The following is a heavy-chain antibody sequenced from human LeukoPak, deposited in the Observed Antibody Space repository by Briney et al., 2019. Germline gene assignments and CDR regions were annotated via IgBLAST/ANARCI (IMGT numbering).Heavy chain of an antibody. D-gene: IGHD4-17*01. J-gene: IGHJ4*02. CDR2: ISYDGSNK. V-gene: IGHV3-30*04. Sequence: GGSLRLSCAASGFTFSSYAMHWVRQAPGKGLEWVAVISYDGSNKYYADSVKGRFTISRDNSKNTLYLQMNSRRAEDTAVYYCAREVLRKFDYWAREPWSPSPQ. CDR1: GFTFSSYA. CDR3: AREVLRKFDY.